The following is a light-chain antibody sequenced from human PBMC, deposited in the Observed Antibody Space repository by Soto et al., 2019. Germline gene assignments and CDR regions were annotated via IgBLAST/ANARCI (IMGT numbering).Light chain of an antibody. J-gene: IGKJ2*01. CDR1: QGVSSSY. V-gene: IGKV3D-20*01. CDR2: DAS. CDR3: QQYGTSPYT. Sequence: EIVLTQSPATLSLSPGERATLSCGASQGVSSSYLAWYQQKPGLAPRLLIYDASSRATGLQDRFSGSGSGTDFTLTISRLEPEDFAVYYCQQYGTSPYTFGQGTKLEIK.